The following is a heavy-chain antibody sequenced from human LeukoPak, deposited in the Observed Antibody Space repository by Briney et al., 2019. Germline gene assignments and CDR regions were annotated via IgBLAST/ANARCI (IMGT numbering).Heavy chain of an antibody. V-gene: IGHV3-30*18. CDR3: AKVLHYYDSSGLNDY. J-gene: IGHJ4*02. CDR2: ISYDGSNK. D-gene: IGHD3-22*01. CDR1: GFTFSSYG. Sequence: GGSLRLSCAASGFTFSSYGMHWVRQAPGKGLEWVAVISYDGSNKYYADSVKGRFTISRDNSKNTLYLQMNSLRAEDTAVYYCAKVLHYYDSSGLNDYWGQGTLVTVSS.